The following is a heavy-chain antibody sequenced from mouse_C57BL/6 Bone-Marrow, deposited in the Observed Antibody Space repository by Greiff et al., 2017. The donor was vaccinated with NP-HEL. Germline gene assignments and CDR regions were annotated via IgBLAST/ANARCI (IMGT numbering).Heavy chain of an antibody. CDR1: GYTFTSYW. CDR3: ARWSLLRSLYYFDY. V-gene: IGHV1-55*01. Sequence: QVQLQQPGAELVKPGASVKMSCKASGYTFTSYWLTWVKQRPGQGLEWIGDIYPGSGSTNYNEQFKSKATLTVDTSSSTAYMQLSSLTSEDSAVYYCARWSLLRSLYYFDYWGQGTTLTVSS. CDR2: IYPGSGST. D-gene: IGHD1-2*01. J-gene: IGHJ2*01.